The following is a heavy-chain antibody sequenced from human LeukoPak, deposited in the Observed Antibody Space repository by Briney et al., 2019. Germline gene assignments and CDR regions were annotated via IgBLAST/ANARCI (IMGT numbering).Heavy chain of an antibody. CDR3: ASIPYDYVWGSYRYPNDAFDI. J-gene: IGHJ3*02. CDR1: GFTFSSYS. D-gene: IGHD3-16*02. V-gene: IGHV3-21*01. CDR2: ISSSSSYI. Sequence: GGSLRLSCAASGFTFSSYSMNWVRQAPGKGLEWVSSISSSSSYIYYADSVKGRFTISRDNAKNSLYLQMTSLRAEDTAVYYCASIPYDYVWGSYRYPNDAFDIWGQGTMVTVSS.